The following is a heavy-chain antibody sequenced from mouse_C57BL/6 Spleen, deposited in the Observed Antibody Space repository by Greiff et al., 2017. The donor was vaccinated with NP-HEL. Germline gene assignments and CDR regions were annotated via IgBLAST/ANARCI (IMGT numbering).Heavy chain of an antibody. J-gene: IGHJ4*01. D-gene: IGHD1-1*01. Sequence: DVKLVESGGGLVKPGGSLKLSCAASGFTFSDYGMHWVRQAPEKGLEWVAYISSGSSTIYYADTVKGRFTISRDNAKNTLFLQMTSLRSEDTAMYYCARRRYGPMDYWGQGTSVTVSS. CDR2: ISSGSSTI. V-gene: IGHV5-17*01. CDR3: ARRRYGPMDY. CDR1: GFTFSDYG.